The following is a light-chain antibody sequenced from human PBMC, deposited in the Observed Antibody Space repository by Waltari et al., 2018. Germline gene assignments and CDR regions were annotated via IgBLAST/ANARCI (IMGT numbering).Light chain of an antibody. J-gene: IGLJ2*01. V-gene: IGLV2-23*01. CDR3: CSYASGSTII. CDR1: SRDVGSYNL. CDR2: EGT. Sequence: QSALTQPASVSGSPGQSITLSCTGTSRDVGSYNLVSWFQRHPGKAPELLIYEGTKRPSGVSNRFSGSKSGNTASLTISGLQAEDEADYYCCSYASGSTIIFGGGTKLTVL.